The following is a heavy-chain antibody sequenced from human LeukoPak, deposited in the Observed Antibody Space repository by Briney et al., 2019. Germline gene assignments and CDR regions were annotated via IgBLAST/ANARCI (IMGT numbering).Heavy chain of an antibody. J-gene: IGHJ4*02. D-gene: IGHD7-27*01. CDR1: GFTFSTYA. V-gene: IGHV3-23*01. CDR3: AKAPGFSDF. CDR2: ISGSSGNT. Sequence: GGSLRLSCAASGFTFSTYAMTWVRQAPGKGLEWVSSISGSSGNTFCAVSVKGRFTISRDNSKKTMYLQMNSLRAEDMAVYYCAKAPGFSDFWGQGTLVTVSS.